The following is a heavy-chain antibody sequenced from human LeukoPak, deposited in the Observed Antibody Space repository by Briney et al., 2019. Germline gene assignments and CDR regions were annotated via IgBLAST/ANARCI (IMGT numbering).Heavy chain of an antibody. J-gene: IGHJ4*02. CDR2: ISSSGSTI. D-gene: IGHD4-17*01. CDR3: ARALNYGTHVDY. CDR1: GFTFSSYE. Sequence: GGSLRLSCAASGFTFSSYEMNWVRQAPGKGREWVSYISSSGSTIYYADSVKGRFTISRDNAKNSLYLQMNSLRAEDTAVYYCARALNYGTHVDYWGQGTLVTVSS. V-gene: IGHV3-48*03.